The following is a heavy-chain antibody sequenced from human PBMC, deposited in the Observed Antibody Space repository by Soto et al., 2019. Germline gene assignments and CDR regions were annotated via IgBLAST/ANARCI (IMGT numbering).Heavy chain of an antibody. V-gene: IGHV3-30-3*01. CDR1: GFTFSSYA. D-gene: IGHD3-10*01. Sequence: QVQLVESEGGVVQPGRSLRLSCAASGFTFSSYAMHWVRQAPGKGLEWVAVISYDGSNKYYADSVKGRFTISRDNSKNTLYLQMNSLRAEDTAVYYCAREESGAFDIWGQGTMVTVSS. J-gene: IGHJ3*02. CDR3: AREESGAFDI. CDR2: ISYDGSNK.